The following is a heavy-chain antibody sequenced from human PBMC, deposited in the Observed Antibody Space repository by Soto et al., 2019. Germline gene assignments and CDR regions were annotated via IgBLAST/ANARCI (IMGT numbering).Heavy chain of an antibody. CDR3: AKVFYYYDSSGYYYFDY. V-gene: IGHV3-23*01. J-gene: IGHJ4*02. CDR2: ISGSGSTI. CDR1: GFTFSSYA. Sequence: EVQLLESGGGLVQPGGSLRLSCAASGFTFSSYAVSWVRQAPGKGPEWISSISGSGSTIYYADSVKGRFTISRDNSKNTLYLQMSSLRAEDTAVYYCAKVFYYYDSSGYYYFDYWGQGNLVTVSS. D-gene: IGHD3-22*01.